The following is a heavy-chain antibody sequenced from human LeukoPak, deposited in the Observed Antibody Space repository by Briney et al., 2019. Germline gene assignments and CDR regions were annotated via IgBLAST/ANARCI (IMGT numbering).Heavy chain of an antibody. CDR2: ISYDGSNK. D-gene: IGHD3-22*01. CDR3: AKGSTMHMIVVITEYYFDY. CDR1: GFTFSSYG. V-gene: IGHV3-30*18. J-gene: IGHJ4*02. Sequence: GSLRLSCAASGFTFSSYGMHWVRQAPGKGLEWVAVISYDGSNKYYADSVKGRFSISRDNSKNTLDLQMNSLRAEDTAAYYCAKGSTMHMIVVITEYYFDYWGRGTLVTVSS.